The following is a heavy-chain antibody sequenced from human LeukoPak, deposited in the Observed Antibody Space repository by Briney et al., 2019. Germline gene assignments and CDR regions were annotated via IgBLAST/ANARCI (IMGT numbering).Heavy chain of an antibody. CDR1: GFTFSSYE. V-gene: IGHV3-48*03. Sequence: GGSLRLSCAASGFTFSSYEMNWVRQAPGKGLECVSYISSSGSTIYYADSVKGRFTISRDNAKNSLYLQMNSLRAEDTAVYYCARDDPYYYDSSGYCDYWGQGTLVTVSS. CDR2: ISSSGSTI. D-gene: IGHD3-22*01. J-gene: IGHJ4*02. CDR3: ARDDPYYYDSSGYCDY.